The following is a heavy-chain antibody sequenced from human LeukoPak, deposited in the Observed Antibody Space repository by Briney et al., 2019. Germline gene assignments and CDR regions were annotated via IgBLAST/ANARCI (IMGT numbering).Heavy chain of an antibody. CDR1: GYTFTSYG. V-gene: IGHV1-18*01. Sequence: ASVKVSCKASGYTFTSYGISWVRQAPGQGLEWMGWISAYNGNTNYAQRLQGRVTMTTDTSTSTAYMELRSLGSDDTAVYYCARDTGSGYTFDIWGQGTMVTVSS. CDR3: ARDTGSGYTFDI. D-gene: IGHD6-19*01. J-gene: IGHJ3*02. CDR2: ISAYNGNT.